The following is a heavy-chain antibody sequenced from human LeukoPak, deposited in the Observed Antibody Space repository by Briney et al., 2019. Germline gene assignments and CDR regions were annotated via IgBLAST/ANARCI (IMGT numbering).Heavy chain of an antibody. V-gene: IGHV1-18*01. CDR3: ARVLSHGWQQLVHDTLYDAFDI. D-gene: IGHD6-13*01. CDR2: ISAYNGNT. Sequence: GASVKVSCKASGYTFTSYGISWVRQAPGQGLEWMGWISAYNGNTNYAQKLQGRVTMTTDTSTSTAYMELRSLRSDDTAVYYCARVLSHGWQQLVHDTLYDAFDIWGQGTMVTVSS. J-gene: IGHJ3*02. CDR1: GYTFTSYG.